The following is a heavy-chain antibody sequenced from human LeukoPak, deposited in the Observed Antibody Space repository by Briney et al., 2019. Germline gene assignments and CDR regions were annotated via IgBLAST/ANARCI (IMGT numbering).Heavy chain of an antibody. Sequence: ASVKVSCKASGGTFSTSAISWVRQAPEQGLEWMGAIIPLFRTANYAQKFQGRVAITADESTTTAYLELSSLRPEDTAMYYCATNSPTSADDYDYWGQGTLVTVSS. J-gene: IGHJ4*02. V-gene: IGHV1-69*13. CDR3: ATNSPTSADDYDY. CDR1: GGTFSTSA. D-gene: IGHD4-11*01. CDR2: IIPLFRTA.